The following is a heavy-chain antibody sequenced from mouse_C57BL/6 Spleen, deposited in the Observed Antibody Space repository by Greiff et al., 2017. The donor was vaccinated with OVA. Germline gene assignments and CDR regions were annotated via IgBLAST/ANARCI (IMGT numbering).Heavy chain of an antibody. Sequence: VQLQQPGAELVRPGTSVKLSCKASGYTFTSYWMHWVKQRPGQGLEWIGVIDPSDSYTNYNQKFKGKATLTVDTSSSTAYMQLSSLTSEDSAVYYCARDYGSSYETWFAYWGQGTLVTVSA. CDR1: GYTFTSYW. CDR2: IDPSDSYT. D-gene: IGHD1-1*01. V-gene: IGHV1-59*01. CDR3: ARDYGSSYETWFAY. J-gene: IGHJ3*01.